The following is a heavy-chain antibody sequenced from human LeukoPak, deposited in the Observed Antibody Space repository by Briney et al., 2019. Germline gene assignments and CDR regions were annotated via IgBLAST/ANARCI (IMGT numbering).Heavy chain of an antibody. CDR2: IKQDGSEK. V-gene: IGHV3-7*01. J-gene: IGHJ5*02. CDR1: GFTFSSYW. D-gene: IGHD6-19*01. Sequence: GGSLRLSCAASGFTFSSYWMSWVRQAPGKGLEWVANIKQDGSEKYYVDSVKGRFTISRDNAKNSLYLQMNSLRAEDTAVYYCARVGYSSGLPPFDPWGQGTLVTVSS. CDR3: ARVGYSSGLPPFDP.